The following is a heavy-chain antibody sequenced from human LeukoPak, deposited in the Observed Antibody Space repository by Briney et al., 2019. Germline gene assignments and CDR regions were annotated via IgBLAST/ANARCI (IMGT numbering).Heavy chain of an antibody. D-gene: IGHD1-26*01. CDR2: ISYDGSNK. Sequence: GGSLRLSCAASGFTFSSYAMHWVRQAPGKGLEWVAVISYDGSNKYYADSVKGRFTISRDNSKNTLYLQMNSLRAEDTAVYYCARGWELLGDDAFDIWGQGTMVTVSS. CDR1: GFTFSSYA. J-gene: IGHJ3*02. V-gene: IGHV3-30*04. CDR3: ARGWELLGDDAFDI.